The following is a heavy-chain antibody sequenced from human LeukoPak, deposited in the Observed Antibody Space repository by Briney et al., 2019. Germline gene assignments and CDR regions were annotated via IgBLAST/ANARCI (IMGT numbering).Heavy chain of an antibody. CDR2: INHSGST. D-gene: IGHD3-22*01. CDR3: ARHYYDSSGHSYYFDY. V-gene: IGHV4-34*01. CDR1: GGSFSGYY. J-gene: IGHJ4*02. Sequence: SETLSLTCAVYGGSFSGYYWSWIRQPPGKGLEWIGEINHSGSTNYNPSLKSRVTISLDTSKNQFSLNLSSVTAADTAVYYCARHYYDSSGHSYYFDYWGQGTLVTVSS.